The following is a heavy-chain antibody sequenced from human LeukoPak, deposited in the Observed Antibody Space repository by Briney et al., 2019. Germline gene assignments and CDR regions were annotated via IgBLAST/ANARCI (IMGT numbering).Heavy chain of an antibody. CDR2: IYHSGST. D-gene: IGHD2-2*01. V-gene: IGHV4-30-2*01. Sequence: SETLSLTCAVSGGSISSGGYSWSWIRQPPGKGLEWIGYIYHSGSTYYNPSLKSRVTISVDRSKNQFSLKLSSVTAADTAVYYCARHGGDIVVVPAAIDFDYWGQGTLVTVSS. CDR3: ARHGGDIVVVPAAIDFDY. J-gene: IGHJ4*02. CDR1: GGSISSGGYS.